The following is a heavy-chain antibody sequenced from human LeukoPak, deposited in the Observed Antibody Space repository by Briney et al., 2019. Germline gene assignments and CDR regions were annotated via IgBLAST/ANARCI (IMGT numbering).Heavy chain of an antibody. CDR1: GFTVSSNY. D-gene: IGHD3-10*01. V-gene: IGHV3-53*01. J-gene: IGHJ4*02. Sequence: GGSLRLSCAASGFTVSSNYMSWVRQAPGKGLEWVSVIYSGGSTYYADSVKGRFTISRDNSKNTLYLQMNSLRAEDTAVYYCGRELGLGDFGGLFDYGGKGPLVTVS. CDR2: IYSGGST. CDR3: GRELGLGDFGGLFDY.